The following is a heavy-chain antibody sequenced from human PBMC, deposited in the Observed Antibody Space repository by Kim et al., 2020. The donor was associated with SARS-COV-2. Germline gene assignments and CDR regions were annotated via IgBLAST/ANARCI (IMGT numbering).Heavy chain of an antibody. V-gene: IGHV2-70*11. D-gene: IGHD5-12*01. CDR2: IDWDGDQ. CDR3: ARSTGGYTGDVLKRRHFDY. Sequence: SGPTLVKSTQTLTLTCTFSGFSLKTSGMCVSWIRQPPGKAPEWLGRIDWDGDQYYTTSLRTRLTISRDTSKNQVVLTLTNTNPLDTATYYCARSTGGYTGDVLKRRHFDYWGRGALVTVSS. J-gene: IGHJ4*02. CDR1: GFSLKTSGMC.